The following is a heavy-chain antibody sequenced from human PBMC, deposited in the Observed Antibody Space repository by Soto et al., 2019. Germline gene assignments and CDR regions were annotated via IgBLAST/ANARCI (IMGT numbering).Heavy chain of an antibody. V-gene: IGHV4-39*01. CDR2: FYYRGIT. D-gene: IGHD2-2*01. CDR1: TVSTSIWRHN. Sequence: SKDVSINCSVSTVSTSIWRHNCGLLCKPQRKAPDWIGSFYYRGITYSNPSLKSRVTISVDTSKNQFSLNLPSVTAADTAVYYCARPTGSTLYQYYFDHCGQGTLVTVSS. CDR3: ARPTGSTLYQYYFDH. J-gene: IGHJ4*02.